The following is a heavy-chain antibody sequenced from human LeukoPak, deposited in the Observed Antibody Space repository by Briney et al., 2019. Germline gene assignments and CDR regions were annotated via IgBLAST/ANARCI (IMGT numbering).Heavy chain of an antibody. V-gene: IGHV4-61*02. Sequence: SEILSLTCSVSGGSISSGSYYWSWIRQPAGKGLEWIGRIYTSGSTTYNPSLKSRVTISFGSSKNQFSLKLSSATAADTAVYYCARVDGSCSGGSCPSGNWFDPWGQGTLVTVSS. CDR2: IYTSGST. D-gene: IGHD2-15*01. CDR3: ARVDGSCSGGSCPSGNWFDP. J-gene: IGHJ5*02. CDR1: GGSISSGSYY.